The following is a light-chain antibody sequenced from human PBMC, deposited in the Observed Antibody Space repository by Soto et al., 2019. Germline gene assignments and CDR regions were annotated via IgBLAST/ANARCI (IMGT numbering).Light chain of an antibody. CDR2: DNN. CDR3: ATWDGTLSVV. J-gene: IGLJ2*01. V-gene: IGLV1-51*01. CDR1: SSNIGSNY. Sequence: QAVVTQPPSVSAAPGQRVTISCSGRSSNIGSNYVSWYQHLPGAAPQLLIYDNNKRPSGITDRFSGSKSGTSATLGISGLQPEDEADYYCATWDGTLSVVFGGGTKLTVL.